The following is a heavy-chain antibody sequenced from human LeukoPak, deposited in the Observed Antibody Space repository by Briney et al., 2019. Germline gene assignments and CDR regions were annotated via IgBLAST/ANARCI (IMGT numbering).Heavy chain of an antibody. J-gene: IGHJ4*02. CDR1: GNSISRYY. Sequence: SETLSLTCTVSGNSISRYYCSWIRQPAGKGLEWIGRIYTGGTTTYNPSLASRVTMSVDKSKNQFSLKLSSVTAADTAVYYCAGNYYDSSGYLLMAYWGQGTLVTVSS. V-gene: IGHV4-4*07. CDR3: AGNYYDSSGYLLMAY. CDR2: IYTGGTT. D-gene: IGHD3-22*01.